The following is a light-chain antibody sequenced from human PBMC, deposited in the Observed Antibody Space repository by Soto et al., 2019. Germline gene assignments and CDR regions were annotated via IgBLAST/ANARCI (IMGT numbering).Light chain of an antibody. Sequence: QSALTQPASVSGSPGQSITISCTGTSSDVGSYKYVSWYQQHPGKAPKLMIYEVSDRPSGISSRFSGSKSGNTASLTISGLQTEDEADYYCSSYTSSSTLFGTGTKVTVL. CDR3: SSYTSSSTL. J-gene: IGLJ1*01. V-gene: IGLV2-14*01. CDR1: SSDVGSYKY. CDR2: EVS.